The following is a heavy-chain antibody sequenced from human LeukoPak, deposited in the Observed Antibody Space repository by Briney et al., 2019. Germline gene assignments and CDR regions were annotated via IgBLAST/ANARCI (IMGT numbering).Heavy chain of an antibody. CDR1: GFTFSGYG. J-gene: IGHJ4*02. D-gene: IGHD4-23*01. CDR2: IHYDGSDK. Sequence: PGGSLRLSCAASGFTFSGYGMHWVRQPPGKGLEWVAFIHYDGSDKYYADPVKGRFTISRDNSKNTLYLQMNSLRAEDKAVYYCAKDLGNSFDYWGQGTLVTVSS. V-gene: IGHV3-30*02. CDR3: AKDLGNSFDY.